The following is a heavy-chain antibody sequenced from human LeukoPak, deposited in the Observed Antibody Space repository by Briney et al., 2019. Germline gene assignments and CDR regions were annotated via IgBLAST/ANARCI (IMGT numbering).Heavy chain of an antibody. D-gene: IGHD4-23*01. V-gene: IGHV3-30*02. CDR2: IRYDGSNK. CDR1: GFTFSSYG. Sequence: PGGSLRLSCAASGFTFSSYGMHWVRQAPGKGLEWVAFIRYDGSNKYYADSVKGRFTISRGNSKNTLYLQMNSLRAEDTAVYYCAKDYGGNYTPRFDYWGQGTLVTVSS. CDR3: AKDYGGNYTPRFDY. J-gene: IGHJ4*02.